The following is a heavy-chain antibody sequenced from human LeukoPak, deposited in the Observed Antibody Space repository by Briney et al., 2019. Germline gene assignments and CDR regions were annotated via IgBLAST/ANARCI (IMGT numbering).Heavy chain of an antibody. CDR2: IYSGGST. Sequence: GGSLRLSCAASGFTVSSNYMSWVRQAPGKGLEWVSVIYSGGSTYYADSVKGRFTISRDDSKNTLYLQMNSLRAEDTAVYYCARDLTAVAIHYWGQGTLVTVSS. D-gene: IGHD4-23*01. J-gene: IGHJ4*02. V-gene: IGHV3-66*01. CDR1: GFTVSSNY. CDR3: ARDLTAVAIHY.